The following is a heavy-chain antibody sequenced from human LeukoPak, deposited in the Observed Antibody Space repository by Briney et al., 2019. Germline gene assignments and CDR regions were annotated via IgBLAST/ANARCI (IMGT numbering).Heavy chain of an antibody. CDR1: GFTVSDNY. CDR3: AKDLHYGSADY. Sequence: GGSLRLSCAASGFTVSDNYMSWVRQAPGKGLEWVSLMHSGGDTYYADSVKGRFTISRDNAKNTLYLQMNSLRAEDTAVYYCAKDLHYGSADYWGQGTLVTVSS. CDR2: MHSGGDT. J-gene: IGHJ4*02. D-gene: IGHD3-10*01. V-gene: IGHV3-66*01.